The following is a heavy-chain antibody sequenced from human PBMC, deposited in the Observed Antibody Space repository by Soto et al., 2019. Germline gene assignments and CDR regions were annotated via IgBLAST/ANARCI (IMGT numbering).Heavy chain of an antibody. CDR2: LSSDGFGA. V-gene: IGHV3-74*03. D-gene: IGHD3-16*01. CDR1: GFSLSPYW. Sequence: PGGSLRLSCAASGFSLSPYWMHWVRQVPGRGLEWVARLSSDGFGAAYADSVKGRFFISRDIARNTLSLQMNSLRADDTAVYYCVRDLGGPDYWGRGTSVTVSS. CDR3: VRDLGGPDY. J-gene: IGHJ4*02.